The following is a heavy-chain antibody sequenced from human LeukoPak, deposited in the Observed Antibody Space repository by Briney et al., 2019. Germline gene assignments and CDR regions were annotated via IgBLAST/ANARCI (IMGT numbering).Heavy chain of an antibody. D-gene: IGHD6-19*01. CDR2: IYHSGST. V-gene: IGHV4-30-2*01. CDR1: GGSISSGGYS. J-gene: IGHJ4*02. Sequence: SETLSLTCAVSGGSISSGGYSWSWIRQPPGKGLEWIGYIYHSGSTYYNPSLKSRVTISVDTSKNQFSLKLSSVTAADTAVYYCARVQWLVQYEVGWGQGTLVTVSS. CDR3: ARVQWLVQYEVG.